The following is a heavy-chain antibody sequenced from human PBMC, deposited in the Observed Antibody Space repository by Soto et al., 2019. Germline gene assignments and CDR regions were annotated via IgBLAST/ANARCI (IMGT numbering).Heavy chain of an antibody. CDR1: GFTFSSYA. D-gene: IGHD3-3*01. CDR2: ISGSGGST. Sequence: LRLSCAASGFTFSSYAMSWVRQAPGKGLEWVSAISGSGGSTYYADSVKGRFTISRDNSKNTLYLQMNSLRAEDTAVYYCAKKAGTVLRFLEWLLGGFDIWGQGTMVTVSS. V-gene: IGHV3-23*01. CDR3: AKKAGTVLRFLEWLLGGFDI. J-gene: IGHJ3*02.